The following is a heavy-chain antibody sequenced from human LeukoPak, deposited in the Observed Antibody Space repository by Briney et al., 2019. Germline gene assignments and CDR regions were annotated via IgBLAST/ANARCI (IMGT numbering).Heavy chain of an antibody. V-gene: IGHV5-51*01. CDR1: GYSFTNYW. CDR3: ARPRVTAAAGAFDI. CDR2: IYPGDSDT. J-gene: IGHJ3*02. Sequence: GESLKISCKGSGYSFTNYWIGWVRQMPGKGLEWKGIIYPGDSDTRYSPSFQGQVTISADKSISTAYLQWSSLKASDTAMYYCARPRVTAAAGAFDIWGQGTMVTVSS. D-gene: IGHD6-13*01.